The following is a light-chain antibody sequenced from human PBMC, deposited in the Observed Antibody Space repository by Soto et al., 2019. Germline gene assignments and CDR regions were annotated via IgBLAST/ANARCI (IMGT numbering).Light chain of an antibody. V-gene: IGKV1-5*03. CDR3: QQYNSYSPT. J-gene: IGKJ1*01. Sequence: DIQMTQSPSTLSASIGDRVTITCRASQSISIWLAWYQQKPGKAPKLLIHKASSLESGVPSRFSGSGSGTDFTPTISSLQPDDFTTYHCQQYNSYSPTFGQGTKVDIK. CDR2: KAS. CDR1: QSISIW.